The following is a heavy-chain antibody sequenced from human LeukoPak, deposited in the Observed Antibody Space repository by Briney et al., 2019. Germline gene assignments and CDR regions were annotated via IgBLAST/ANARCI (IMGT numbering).Heavy chain of an antibody. D-gene: IGHD6-19*01. V-gene: IGHV4-4*02. CDR1: GGSISSSNW. Sequence: SETLSLTCAVSGGSISSSNWWSWVRQPPGKGLEWIGEIYHSGSTNYNPSLKSRVTISVDKSKNQFSLKLSSVTAADTAVYYCAGQGSVAGTFFDYWGQGTLVTVSS. CDR2: IYHSGST. J-gene: IGHJ4*02. CDR3: AGQGSVAGTFFDY.